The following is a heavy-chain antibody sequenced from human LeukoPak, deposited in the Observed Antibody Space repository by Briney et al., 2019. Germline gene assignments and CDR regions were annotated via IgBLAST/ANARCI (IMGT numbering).Heavy chain of an antibody. CDR2: ISGSDART. Sequence: PGGSLRLSCAASGFTFSSNAMSWVRQAPGKGLEWVSAISGSDARTYYADSVKGRFTISRDNSKNTLYLQISSLRADDTAVYYCAKPLSGWYSFDYWGQGTLVTVSS. CDR3: AKPLSGWYSFDY. CDR1: GFTFSSNA. V-gene: IGHV3-23*01. J-gene: IGHJ4*02. D-gene: IGHD6-19*01.